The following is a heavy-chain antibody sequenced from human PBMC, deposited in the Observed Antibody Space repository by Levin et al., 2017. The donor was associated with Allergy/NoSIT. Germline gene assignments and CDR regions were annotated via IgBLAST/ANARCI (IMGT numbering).Heavy chain of an antibody. J-gene: IGHJ5*02. V-gene: IGHV3-30-3*01. CDR3: ARDPSNYCSSTTCYYNWFDP. D-gene: IGHD2-2*01. Sequence: GGSLRLSCAASGFTFSSHAMHWVRQAPGKGLEWMAVISYDGSNKYYADPVKGRFTISRDNSKNTLYLQMNSLRAEDTAVYYCARDPSNYCSSTTCYYNWFDPWGQGTLVTVSS. CDR1: GFTFSSHA. CDR2: ISYDGSNK.